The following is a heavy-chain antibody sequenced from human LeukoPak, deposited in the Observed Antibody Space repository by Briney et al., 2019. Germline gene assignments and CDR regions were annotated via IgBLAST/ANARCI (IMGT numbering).Heavy chain of an antibody. D-gene: IGHD3-10*01. Sequence: SETLSLTCTVSGASISSYYWSWIRQPPGKGLEWIGYIYYSGSTNYNPSLKSRVTISIDTSTNQLSLKLSSVTAADTAVYYCARRGYFDYWGQGTLVTVSS. V-gene: IGHV4-59*01. CDR2: IYYSGST. CDR3: ARRGYFDY. CDR1: GASISSYY. J-gene: IGHJ4*02.